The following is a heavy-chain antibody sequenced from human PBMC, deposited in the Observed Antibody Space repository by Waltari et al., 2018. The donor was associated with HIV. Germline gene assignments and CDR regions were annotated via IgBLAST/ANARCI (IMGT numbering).Heavy chain of an antibody. CDR2: ISGSGGST. J-gene: IGHJ3*02. CDR1: GFTFSSYA. Sequence: EVQLLESGGGLVQPGGSLRLSCAASGFTFSSYAMSWVRPAPGKGREWLSAISGSGGSTYYADSVKGRFTMSRDNSKNTLYLQMSSLRAEDTAVYYCAKGYGLGGTGAFDIWGQGTMVTVSS. D-gene: IGHD1-26*01. V-gene: IGHV3-23*01. CDR3: AKGYGLGGTGAFDI.